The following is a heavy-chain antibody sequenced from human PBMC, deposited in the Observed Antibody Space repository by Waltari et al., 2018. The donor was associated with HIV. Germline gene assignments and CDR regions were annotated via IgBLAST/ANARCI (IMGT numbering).Heavy chain of an antibody. CDR2: IKSNTDGGTT. CDR1: GFTFSDAW. Sequence: EVLLVESGGGLGKPGGSLRLSCAASGFTFSDAWMGWVRQAPGKGVELVGRIKSNTDGGTTNYAAPVKGRFTISRDDSNTALYLEMNSLKTEDTAVYYCTTVGGGTRDYWGQGTLITVSS. CDR3: TTVGGGTRDY. J-gene: IGHJ4*02. V-gene: IGHV3-15*01. D-gene: IGHD3-16*01.